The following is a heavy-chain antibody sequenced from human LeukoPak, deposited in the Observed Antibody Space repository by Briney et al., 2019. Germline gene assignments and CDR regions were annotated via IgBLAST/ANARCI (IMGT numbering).Heavy chain of an antibody. Sequence: SETLSLTCTVSGGSISSGSYYWSWIRQPAGKGLEWIGRIYTSGSTNYNPSLKSRVTISVDTSKNQFSLKLSSVTAADTAVYYCARNRKNYDILTGYYSYFDYWGQGTLATVSS. J-gene: IGHJ4*02. CDR2: IYTSGST. CDR1: GGSISSGSYY. CDR3: ARNRKNYDILTGYYSYFDY. D-gene: IGHD3-9*01. V-gene: IGHV4-61*02.